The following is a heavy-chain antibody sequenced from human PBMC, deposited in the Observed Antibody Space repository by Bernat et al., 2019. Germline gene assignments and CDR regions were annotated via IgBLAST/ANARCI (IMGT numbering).Heavy chain of an antibody. D-gene: IGHD3-10*01. Sequence: QVQLQESGLGLVKPSETLSLTCTVSGGSISSYYWSWIRQPPGKGLEWIGYIYYSGSTNYNPSLKSRVTISVDTSKNQFSLKLRSVTAADTAVYYCARWPLGAGGDAFDIWGQGTMVTVSS. J-gene: IGHJ3*02. CDR1: GGSISSYY. V-gene: IGHV4-59*01. CDR2: IYYSGST. CDR3: ARWPLGAGGDAFDI.